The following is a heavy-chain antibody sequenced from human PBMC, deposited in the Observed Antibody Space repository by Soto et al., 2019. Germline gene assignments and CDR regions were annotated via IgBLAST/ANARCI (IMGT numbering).Heavy chain of an antibody. Sequence: EVQLLESGGGLVQPGGSLRLSCAASGFAFSNYAMSWFRQAPGKGLEWVSSISGSGGSTYYADSVKGRFTVSRDNSKSTVYLQINSLRIEDTAVYYGAKEETRSAIHLDYWGKGTLVTVSS. CDR3: AKEETRSAIHLDY. V-gene: IGHV3-23*01. D-gene: IGHD3-3*01. CDR1: GFAFSNYA. J-gene: IGHJ4*02. CDR2: ISGSGGST.